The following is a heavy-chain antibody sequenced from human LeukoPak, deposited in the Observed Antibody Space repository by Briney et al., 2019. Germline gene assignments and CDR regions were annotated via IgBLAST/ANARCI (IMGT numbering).Heavy chain of an antibody. Sequence: GGSLRLSCAASGFTFSSYTMSWVRQAPGKGLEWVSTITTSDGNTYYADSAKGRFTVSRDNSKNTLYLQMNSLRAEDTAVYYCAKDGGLWVSAHWGDSWGRGTLVTVSS. CDR2: ITTSDGNT. CDR1: GFTFSSYT. D-gene: IGHD7-27*01. V-gene: IGHV3-23*01. J-gene: IGHJ4*02. CDR3: AKDGGLWVSAHWGDS.